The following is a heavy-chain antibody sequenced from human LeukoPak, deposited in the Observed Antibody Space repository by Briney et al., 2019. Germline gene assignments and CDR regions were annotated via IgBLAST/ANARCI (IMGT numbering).Heavy chain of an antibody. V-gene: IGHV4-39*01. Sequence: GSLRLSCAASGFTFSSNSMNWVRQPPGKGLEWIGSIYYSGSTYYNPSLKSRVTISVDTSKNQFSLKLSSVTAADTAVYYCARGRVYAGGWFDPWGQGTLVTVSS. CDR1: GFTFSSNSMN. CDR3: ARGRVYAGGWFDP. D-gene: IGHD6-6*01. J-gene: IGHJ5*02. CDR2: IYYSGST.